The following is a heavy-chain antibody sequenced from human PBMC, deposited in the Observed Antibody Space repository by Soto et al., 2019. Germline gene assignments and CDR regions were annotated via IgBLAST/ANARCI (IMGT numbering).Heavy chain of an antibody. CDR3: AGRGIAVAGTSYYYYGMDV. J-gene: IGHJ6*02. CDR1: CGSFSGYY. V-gene: IGHV4-34*01. Sequence: PSETLSLTCAVYCGSFSGYYWSWIRQPPGKGLEWIGEINHSGGTNYNPSLKSRVTISVDTSKNQFSLKLSSVTAADTAVYYCAGRGIAVAGTSYYYYGMDVWGQGTTVTVSS. D-gene: IGHD6-19*01. CDR2: INHSGGT.